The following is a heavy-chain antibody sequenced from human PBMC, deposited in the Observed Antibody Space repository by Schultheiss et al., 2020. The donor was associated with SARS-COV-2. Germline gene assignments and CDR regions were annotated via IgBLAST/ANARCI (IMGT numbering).Heavy chain of an antibody. CDR2: IRNKANTYAT. CDR1: GFTFSSYS. CDR3: TRQADTIDY. V-gene: IGHV3-73*01. J-gene: IGHJ4*02. Sequence: GGSLRLSCVASGFTFSSYSMNWVRQAPGKGLEWVGHIRNKANTYATAYAASVKGRFTISRDDSKNTAYLQMNSLETGDTAVYYCTRQADTIDYWGQGTLVTVSS.